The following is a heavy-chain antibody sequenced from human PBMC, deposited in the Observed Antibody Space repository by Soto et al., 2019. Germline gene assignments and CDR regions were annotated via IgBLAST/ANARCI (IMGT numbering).Heavy chain of an antibody. D-gene: IGHD6-13*01. CDR2: ISYDGSNK. Sequence: QVQLVESGGGVVQPGMSLRLSCAASGFTFSSYGMHWVRQAPGKGLEWVAVISYDGSNKYYADSVKGRFTISRDNSKNTLYLQMNSLRAEDKAVYYCAKDLRGISWHNYYYYGMHVWGQGTTVTVSS. J-gene: IGHJ6*02. CDR1: GFTFSSYG. V-gene: IGHV3-30*18. CDR3: AKDLRGISWHNYYYYGMHV.